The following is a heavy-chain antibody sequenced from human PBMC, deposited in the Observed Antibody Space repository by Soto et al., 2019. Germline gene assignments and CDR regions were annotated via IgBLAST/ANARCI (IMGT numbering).Heavy chain of an antibody. CDR1: GFSFSTYA. D-gene: IGHD2-15*01. J-gene: IGHJ2*01. CDR2: ISATGGST. Sequence: EVQLLESGGGLVQPGGSLRLSCAASGFSFSTYAMAWVRQSPGKGLDWVSLISATGGSTYYADSVKGRFTISRDNSKNILHLQLNSLRAEDTALYYCTRDSNTADVGPRPIGYFGLWGRGTLVTVSA. CDR3: TRDSNTADVGPRPIGYFGL. V-gene: IGHV3-23*01.